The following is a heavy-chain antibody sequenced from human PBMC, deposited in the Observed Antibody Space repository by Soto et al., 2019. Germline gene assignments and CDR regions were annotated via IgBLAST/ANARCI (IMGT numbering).Heavy chain of an antibody. Sequence: ASVKVSCKASGYTFTSYAMHWVRQAPGQRLEWMGWINAGNGNTKYSHKFQGRVTITRDTSASTAYMELSSLRSEDTAVYYCARLARADSVVVAATTHFDYWGQGTLVTVPQ. V-gene: IGHV1-3*01. J-gene: IGHJ4*02. CDR1: GYTFTSYA. D-gene: IGHD2-15*01. CDR3: ARLARADSVVVAATTHFDY. CDR2: INAGNGNT.